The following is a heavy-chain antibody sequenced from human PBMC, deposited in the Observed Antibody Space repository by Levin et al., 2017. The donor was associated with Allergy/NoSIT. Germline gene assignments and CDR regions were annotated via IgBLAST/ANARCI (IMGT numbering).Heavy chain of an antibody. CDR2: INWNGGST. V-gene: IGHV3-20*01. J-gene: IGHJ3*02. CDR3: ARHRFTMNIHDGFDI. CDR1: GFNFDDYG. Sequence: SCAASGFNFDDYGMSWVRRAPGEGLEWVSGINWNGGSTGYADSVKGRLIISRDNAKNSLYLQMNSLRAEDTALYHCARHRFTMNIHDGFDIWGQGTMVIVSS. D-gene: IGHD2/OR15-2a*01.